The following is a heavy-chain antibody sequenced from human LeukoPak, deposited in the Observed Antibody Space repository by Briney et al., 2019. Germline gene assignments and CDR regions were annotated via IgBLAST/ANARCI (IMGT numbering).Heavy chain of an antibody. V-gene: IGHV4-59*01. J-gene: IGHJ4*02. Sequence: QVQLQESGPRLVKPSETLSLTCSVSGDSIRNYYWSWIRQPPGKGLEWIGYIYYSGSTNHNPSLKSRVTISVDTSKNQFSLKLSSVTAADTAVYYCARAVGSGSYYFDYWGQGTLVTVSS. CDR1: GDSIRNYY. D-gene: IGHD1-26*01. CDR2: IYYSGST. CDR3: ARAVGSGSYYFDY.